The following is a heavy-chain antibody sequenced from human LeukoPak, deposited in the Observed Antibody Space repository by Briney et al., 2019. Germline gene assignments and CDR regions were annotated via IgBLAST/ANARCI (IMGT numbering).Heavy chain of an antibody. CDR2: ISYDGSNK. D-gene: IGHD3-10*01. CDR1: GFTFSSYG. V-gene: IGHV3-30*18. Sequence: PGGSLRLSCAASGFTFSSYGMHWVRQAPGKGLEWVAVISYDGSNKYYADSVKGRFTISRDNSKNTQYLQMNSLRAEDTAVYYCAKSGAAGTRRSYYYYMDVWGKGTTVTVSS. CDR3: AKSGAAGTRRSYYYYMDV. J-gene: IGHJ6*03.